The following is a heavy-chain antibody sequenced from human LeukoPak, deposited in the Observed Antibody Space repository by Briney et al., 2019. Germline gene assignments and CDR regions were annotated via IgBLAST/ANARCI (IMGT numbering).Heavy chain of an antibody. Sequence: GGSLRLSCAASGFTFSSYSMNWVRQAPGKGLEWVSSISSSSSYIYYADSVKGRFTISRDNAKNSLYLQMNSLRAEDTAVYYCARGLIHYYDSSGYYRRAFDIWGQGRMVTVAS. D-gene: IGHD3-22*01. CDR3: ARGLIHYYDSSGYYRRAFDI. V-gene: IGHV3-21*01. CDR2: ISSSSSYI. CDR1: GFTFSSYS. J-gene: IGHJ3*02.